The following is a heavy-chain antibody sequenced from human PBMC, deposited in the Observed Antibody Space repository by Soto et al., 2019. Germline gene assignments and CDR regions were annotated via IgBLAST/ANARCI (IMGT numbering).Heavy chain of an antibody. CDR2: IWYDGSNK. D-gene: IGHD3-22*01. CDR3: ARDKSSGYISPQLFDY. J-gene: IGHJ4*02. Sequence: GGSLRLYCAASGFTFSSYGMHWVRQAPGKGLEWVAVIWYDGSNKYYADSVKGRFTISRDNSKNTLYLQMNSLRAEDTAVYYCARDKSSGYISPQLFDYWGQGTLFTVSS. V-gene: IGHV3-33*01. CDR1: GFTFSSYG.